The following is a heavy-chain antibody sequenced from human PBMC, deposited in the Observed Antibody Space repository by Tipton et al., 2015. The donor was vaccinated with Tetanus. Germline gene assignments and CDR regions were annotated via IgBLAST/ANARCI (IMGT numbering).Heavy chain of an antibody. D-gene: IGHD3-10*01. CDR1: GGSMSTYY. V-gene: IGHV4-59*01. CDR2: VYYTGST. J-gene: IGHJ4*02. CDR3: ARSKLLWFGGSLSGFDS. Sequence: LRLSCTVSGGSMSTYYWSWIRQPPGKGLEWIGYVYYTGSTDYTPSLKRRVTISVDTSKSQFSLRLTSVTAADTAVYYCARSKLLWFGGSLSGFDSWGQGTLVTVSA.